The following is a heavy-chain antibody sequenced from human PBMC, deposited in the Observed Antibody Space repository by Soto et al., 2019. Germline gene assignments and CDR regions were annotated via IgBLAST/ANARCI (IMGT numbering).Heavy chain of an antibody. V-gene: IGHV1-3*01. D-gene: IGHD2-21*01. CDR2: INGGNGSA. CDR3: ARATHTSAGSPTFAMDV. Sequence: ASVQFSSQASSYTFTRNAIHWLSEAPRQDLEWMGWINGGNGSAKYSQNFHHRVTLTRDASASTTYMELSSLTSEATAIFYCARATHTSAGSPTFAMDVWGQGTTVTFSS. J-gene: IGHJ6*02. CDR1: SYTFTRNA.